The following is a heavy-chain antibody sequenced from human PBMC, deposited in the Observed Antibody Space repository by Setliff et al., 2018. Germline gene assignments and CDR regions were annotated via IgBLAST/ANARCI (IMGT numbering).Heavy chain of an antibody. Sequence: PSETLSLTCTVSGGSISSGSYYWSWIRQPAGRGLEWIGRIYTSGSTNYNPSLKSRVTISVDTSKNQFSLKLSSVTAADTAVYYCARQPEGGYYDSSGYYGMAPYYFDYRGQGTLVTVSS. CDR1: GGSISSGSYY. J-gene: IGHJ4*02. V-gene: IGHV4-61*02. CDR2: IYTSGST. D-gene: IGHD3-22*01. CDR3: ARQPEGGYYDSSGYYGMAPYYFDY.